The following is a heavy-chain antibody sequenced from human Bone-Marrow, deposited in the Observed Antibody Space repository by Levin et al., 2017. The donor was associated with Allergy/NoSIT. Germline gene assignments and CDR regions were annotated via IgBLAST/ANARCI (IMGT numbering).Heavy chain of an antibody. Sequence: GGSLRLSCTASGFTFDDYAMHWVRQAPGKGLEWVSGVSWNSAFIEYAESVKGRFTISRDNAKKSLYLQMNSLKPEDTAFYYCAKDITFGYGDPKNYFDYWGQGTLVSVPS. CDR3: AKDITFGYGDPKNYFDY. D-gene: IGHD4-17*01. CDR2: VSWNSAFI. CDR1: GFTFDDYA. V-gene: IGHV3-9*01. J-gene: IGHJ4*02.